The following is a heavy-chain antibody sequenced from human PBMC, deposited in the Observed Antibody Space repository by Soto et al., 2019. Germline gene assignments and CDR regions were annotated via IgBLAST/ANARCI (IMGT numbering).Heavy chain of an antibody. Sequence: EVQLLESGGGLVQTGGSLRLSCAASGFTFSTYAMSWVGQAPGKGLEWVSTISGSADATFYADSVKGRFAIFRDNSRTMFYLQMNSLRAEDTAVYYCAKGGDGYCSTTSCLFHFDYWGPGTLATVSS. J-gene: IGHJ4*02. CDR1: GFTFSTYA. D-gene: IGHD2-2*01. CDR2: ISGSADAT. V-gene: IGHV3-23*01. CDR3: AKGGDGYCSTTSCLFHFDY.